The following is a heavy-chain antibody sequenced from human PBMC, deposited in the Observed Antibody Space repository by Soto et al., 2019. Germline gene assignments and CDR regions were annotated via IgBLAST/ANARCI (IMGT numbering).Heavy chain of an antibody. Sequence: EVQLLESGGGLVQPGGSLRLSCAASGLTFTSYAMSLVRQAPGKGLEWVSAISGSGGSTYYADYVKGRFTISRDNSKNTLYLRMNSLRAEDTAVYYCAKDGAGIAVAGEFDYWGQGTLVTVSS. CDR3: AKDGAGIAVAGEFDY. V-gene: IGHV3-23*01. J-gene: IGHJ4*02. D-gene: IGHD6-19*01. CDR1: GLTFTSYA. CDR2: ISGSGGST.